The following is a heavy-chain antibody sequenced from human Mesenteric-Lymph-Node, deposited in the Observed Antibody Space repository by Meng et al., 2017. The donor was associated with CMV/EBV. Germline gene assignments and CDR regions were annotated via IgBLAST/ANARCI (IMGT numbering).Heavy chain of an antibody. CDR2: VHHSGTT. CDR3: ARRGNYDSDYSEY. CDR1: GDSISNSTYY. D-gene: IGHD3-22*01. J-gene: IGHJ4*02. V-gene: IGHV4-39*01. Sequence: QFPLQESGPRLVTPSETLSLSCIVSGDSISNSTYYWTWIRQPPGKGLEWIGSVHHSGTTYYNPSLKGRLTISVDTSANLFSLRLTTVTAADTATYYCARRGNYDSDYSEYWGQGTLVTVSS.